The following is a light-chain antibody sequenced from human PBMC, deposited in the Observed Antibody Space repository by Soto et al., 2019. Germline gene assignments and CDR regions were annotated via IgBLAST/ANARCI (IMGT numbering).Light chain of an antibody. CDR1: QSISSW. CDR2: KAS. J-gene: IGKJ4*01. CDR3: QQYNSYSLT. Sequence: DIQMTQSPSTLSASVGDRVTITCRASQSISSWLAWYQQKPGKAPKLLIYKASSLESGVPSRFSGSGSGTVFTRAISSLQRDGFAAYYCQQYNSYSLTFGGGTNVEIK. V-gene: IGKV1-5*03.